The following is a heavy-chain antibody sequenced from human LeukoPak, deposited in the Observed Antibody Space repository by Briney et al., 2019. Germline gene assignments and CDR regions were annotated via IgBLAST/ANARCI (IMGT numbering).Heavy chain of an antibody. J-gene: IGHJ6*03. CDR3: ARGVLRFLEWLLPNYYYYYMDV. V-gene: IGHV6-1*01. CDR1: GDSVSSNSAA. Sequence: SQTLSLTCAISGDSVSSNSAAWNWIRQSPSRGLEWLGRTYYRSRWYNDYAVAVKSRITINPDTSKNHFSLQLNSVPPEDTAVYYCARGVLRFLEWLLPNYYYYYMDVWGKGTTVTVSS. CDR2: TYYRSRWYN. D-gene: IGHD3-3*01.